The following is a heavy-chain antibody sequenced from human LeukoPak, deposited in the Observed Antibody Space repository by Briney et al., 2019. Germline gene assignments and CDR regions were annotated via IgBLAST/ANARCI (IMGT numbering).Heavy chain of an antibody. V-gene: IGHV4-59*01. Sequence: SETLSLTCTVSGGSISSYYWSWIRQPPGKGLEWIGYIYYSGSTNYNPSLKSRVTISVDTSKNQFSLKLSSVTAADTAVYYCAREVGYCSSTSCYMGWAIQPNYNWFDPWGQGTLVTVSS. D-gene: IGHD2-2*02. CDR3: AREVGYCSSTSCYMGWAIQPNYNWFDP. J-gene: IGHJ5*02. CDR2: IYYSGST. CDR1: GGSISSYY.